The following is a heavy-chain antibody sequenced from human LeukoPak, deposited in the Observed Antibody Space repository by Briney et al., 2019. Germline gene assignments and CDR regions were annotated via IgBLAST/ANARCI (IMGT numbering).Heavy chain of an antibody. D-gene: IGHD5-18*01. J-gene: IGHJ4*02. CDR2: MYDSEST. Sequence: SETLSLTRTGSGVSISSHSWGWIRQPPRKGLEWVAYMYDSESTKDNPSLKSRITLSADTSKNQFSLGLSSVTAADTAVYYCATIKRGSIYGYFDFWGQGILVTVSS. CDR3: ATIKRGSIYGYFDF. CDR1: GVSISSHS. V-gene: IGHV4-59*11.